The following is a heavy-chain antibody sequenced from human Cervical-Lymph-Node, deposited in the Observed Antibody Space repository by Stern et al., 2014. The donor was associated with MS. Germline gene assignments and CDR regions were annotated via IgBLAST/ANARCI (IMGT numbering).Heavy chain of an antibody. Sequence: VQLVQSGGVLVQPGGSLKLSCAASGFTFSRYWMTWVRQAPGKGLEWVANIKEDGSEQYYVESVKGRFTMSRDNAKNSLYLQMNSLRAEDTAVYYCARRVLVAMGGYPKTLDVWGRGTTVTVSS. J-gene: IGHJ6*02. D-gene: IGHD2-2*01. V-gene: IGHV3-7*01. CDR1: GFTFSRYW. CDR2: IKEDGSEQ. CDR3: ARRVLVAMGGYPKTLDV.